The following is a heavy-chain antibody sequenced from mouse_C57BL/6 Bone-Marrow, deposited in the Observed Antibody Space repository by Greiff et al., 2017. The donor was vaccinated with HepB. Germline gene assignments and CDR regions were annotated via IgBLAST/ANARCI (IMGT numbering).Heavy chain of an antibody. CDR3: ARYDYDGGRFDY. CDR1: GFTFSDYY. D-gene: IGHD2-4*01. CDR2: INYDGSST. V-gene: IGHV5-16*01. J-gene: IGHJ2*01. Sequence: EVKVVESEGGLVQPGSSMKLSCTASGFTFSDYYMAWVRQVPEKGLEWVANINYDGSSTYYLDSLQSRFIISRDNAKNILYLQMSSLKSEDTATYDCARYDYDGGRFDYWGQGTTLTVSS.